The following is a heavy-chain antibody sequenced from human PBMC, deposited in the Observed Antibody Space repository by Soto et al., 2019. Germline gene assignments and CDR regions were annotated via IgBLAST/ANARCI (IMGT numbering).Heavy chain of an antibody. V-gene: IGHV1-8*01. J-gene: IGHJ4*02. Sequence: QVQLVQSGAEVKKPGASVKVSCKASGYTFTSYDINWVRQATGQGLEWMGWMNPNSGNTGYAQKFKGRVTMTRNTSIITAYLELSSLRSEDSAVYYCARGSYYSNYYFDYWGQGTLVTVST. D-gene: IGHD4-4*01. CDR3: ARGSYYSNYYFDY. CDR1: GYTFTSYD. CDR2: MNPNSGNT.